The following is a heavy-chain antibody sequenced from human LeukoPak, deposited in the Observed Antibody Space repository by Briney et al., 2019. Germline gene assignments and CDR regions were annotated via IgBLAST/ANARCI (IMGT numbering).Heavy chain of an antibody. V-gene: IGHV1-2*02. CDR3: ARERVTMVRGVMRFDP. D-gene: IGHD3-10*01. Sequence: ASVKVSCKASGYTFTGYYMHWVQQAPGQGLEWMGWINPNSGGTNYAQKFQGRVTMTRDTSISTAYMELSRLRSDDTAVYYCARERVTMVRGVMRFDPWGQGTLVTVSS. CDR2: INPNSGGT. J-gene: IGHJ5*02. CDR1: GYTFTGYY.